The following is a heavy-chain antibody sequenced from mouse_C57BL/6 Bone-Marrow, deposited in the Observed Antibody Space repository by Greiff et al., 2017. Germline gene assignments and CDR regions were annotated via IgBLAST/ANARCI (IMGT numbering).Heavy chain of an antibody. J-gene: IGHJ4*01. Sequence: EVHLVESGGGLVKPGGSLKLSCASSGFTFSSYAMSWVRQTPEKRLEWVATISDGGSYTYYPDNVQGRFTISRDNAKNNLYLQMSHLKSEDTAMYYWARENGRYYYAMDYWGQGTSVTVSS. CDR2: ISDGGSYT. CDR3: ARENGRYYYAMDY. D-gene: IGHD1-1*01. CDR1: GFTFSSYA. V-gene: IGHV5-4*01.